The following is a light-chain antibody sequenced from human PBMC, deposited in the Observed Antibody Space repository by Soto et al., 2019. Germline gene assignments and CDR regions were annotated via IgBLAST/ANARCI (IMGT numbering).Light chain of an antibody. Sequence: QSVLTQPPSVSAAPGQKVTISCSGSSSNIGNNYVSWYQQLPGTAPKLLIYDNNKRPSGIPDRFSGSKSGTSATLGITGPQAWDEGDYYLGTWDSSLSAGVFRGGNKPTVL. J-gene: IGLJ2*01. CDR1: SSNIGNNY. CDR2: DNN. V-gene: IGLV1-51*01. CDR3: GTWDSSLSAGV.